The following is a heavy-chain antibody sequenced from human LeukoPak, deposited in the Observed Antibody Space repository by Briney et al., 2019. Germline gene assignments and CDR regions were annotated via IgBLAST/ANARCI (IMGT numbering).Heavy chain of an antibody. Sequence: GGSLRLSCAASGFTFSSYGMHWVRQAPGKGLEWVAFIRYDGSNKYYADSVKGRFTISRDNSKNTLYLQMNSLRAEDTAVYYCAKDSTLSIWSGWPDVWGKGTTVTVSS. V-gene: IGHV3-30*02. CDR1: GFTFSSYG. J-gene: IGHJ6*04. CDR2: IRYDGSNK. CDR3: AKDSTLSIWSGWPDV. D-gene: IGHD3-3*01.